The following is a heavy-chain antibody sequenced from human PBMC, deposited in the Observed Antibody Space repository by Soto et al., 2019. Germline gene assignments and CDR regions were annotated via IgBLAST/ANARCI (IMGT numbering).Heavy chain of an antibody. V-gene: IGHV4-34*01. CDR1: GGSFSGYY. CDR3: ARRGSYHPKSYYFDY. D-gene: IGHD1-26*01. CDR2: ISHSGST. Sequence: PSETLSLTCAVYGGSFSGYYWSWIRQPPGKGLEWIGEISHSGSTNYNPSLKSRVTISVDTSKNQFSLKLSSVTAADTAVYYCARRGSYHPKSYYFDYWGQGTLVTVSS. J-gene: IGHJ4*02.